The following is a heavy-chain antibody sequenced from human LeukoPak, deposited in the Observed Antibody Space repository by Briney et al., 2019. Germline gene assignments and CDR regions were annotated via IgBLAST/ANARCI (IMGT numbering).Heavy chain of an antibody. J-gene: IGHJ4*02. Sequence: SETLSLTCTVSGVSISSGGYYWSWIRQHPGKGLEWIGYIYYSGSTYYNPSLKSRVTISVDTSKNQFSLKLSSVTAADTAVFYCARVWGGSYFGYWGQGALVTVSS. D-gene: IGHD1-26*01. V-gene: IGHV4-31*03. CDR1: GVSISSGGYY. CDR3: ARVWGGSYFGY. CDR2: IYYSGST.